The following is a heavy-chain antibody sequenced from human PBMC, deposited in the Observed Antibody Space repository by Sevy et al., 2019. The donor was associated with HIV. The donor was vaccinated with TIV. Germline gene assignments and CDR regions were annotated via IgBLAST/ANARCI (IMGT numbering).Heavy chain of an antibody. D-gene: IGHD3-22*01. CDR2: IIPIFGTA. CDR3: ARANYDSSGYYYRYFDY. Sequence: ASVKVSCKASGGTFSSYAISWVRQAPGQGLEWMGGIIPIFGTANYAQKFQGRVTITADKSTSTAYMELSSLRSEDTAAYYCARANYDSSGYYYRYFDYWGQGTLVTVSS. J-gene: IGHJ4*02. V-gene: IGHV1-69*06. CDR1: GGTFSSYA.